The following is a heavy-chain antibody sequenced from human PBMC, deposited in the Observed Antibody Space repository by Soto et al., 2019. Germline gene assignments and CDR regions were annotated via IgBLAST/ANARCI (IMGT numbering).Heavy chain of an antibody. CDR3: ARDQRAVGATNYYYYYGMDV. J-gene: IGHJ6*02. V-gene: IGHV3-7*05. D-gene: IGHD1-26*01. CDR1: GFTFSSYW. CDR2: IKQDGSGK. Sequence: GGSLRLSCAASGFTFSSYWMSWVRQAPGKGLEWVANIKQDGSGKYYVDSGKGRFTISRDNAKNSLYLQMNSLRAEDTAVYYCARDQRAVGATNYYYYYGMDVWGQGTTVTVSS.